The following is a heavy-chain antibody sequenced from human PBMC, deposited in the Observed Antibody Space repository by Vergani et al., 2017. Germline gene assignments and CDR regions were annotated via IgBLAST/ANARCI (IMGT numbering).Heavy chain of an antibody. CDR1: GGTFSSYA. CDR3: ARDPSWLLVGRYYYGMDV. Sequence: QVQLVQSGAGVKKPGSSVKVSCKASGGTFSSYAISWVRQAPGQGLEWMGRIIPIFGTANYAQKFQGRVTITADESTSTAYMELSSLRSEDTAVYYCARDPSWLLVGRYYYGMDVWGQGTTVTVSS. V-gene: IGHV1-69*13. CDR2: IIPIFGTA. J-gene: IGHJ6*02. D-gene: IGHD2-15*01.